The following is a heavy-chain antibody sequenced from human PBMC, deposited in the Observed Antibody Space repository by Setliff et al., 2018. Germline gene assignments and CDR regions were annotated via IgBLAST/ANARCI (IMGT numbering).Heavy chain of an antibody. CDR3: ARVGIAARQGGAFDI. Sequence: ASVKVSCKASGYIFTDYYMHRVRQAPGQELGWMGRINPNSGGTNYAQKFQGRVTMTRDTSISTAYTELSSLRSEDTATYYCARVGIAARQGGAFDIWGQGTMVTVS. CDR2: INPNSGGT. CDR1: GYIFTDYY. D-gene: IGHD6-6*01. V-gene: IGHV1-2*06. J-gene: IGHJ3*02.